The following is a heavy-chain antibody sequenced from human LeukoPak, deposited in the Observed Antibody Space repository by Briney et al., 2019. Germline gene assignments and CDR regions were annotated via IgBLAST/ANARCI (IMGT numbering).Heavy chain of an antibody. Sequence: SQTLSLTCTVSGGSLNNDGYYWNWIQQPPGKGLEWIGYIYHSGSTYYNPSLKSRLTISVDRSKNQFSLKLSPVTAADTAVYYCARNRIAVPTAIWYFDLWGRGTLVTVSS. CDR2: IYHSGST. J-gene: IGHJ2*01. CDR3: ARNRIAVPTAIWYFDL. V-gene: IGHV4-30-2*01. D-gene: IGHD2-2*01. CDR1: GGSLNNDGYY.